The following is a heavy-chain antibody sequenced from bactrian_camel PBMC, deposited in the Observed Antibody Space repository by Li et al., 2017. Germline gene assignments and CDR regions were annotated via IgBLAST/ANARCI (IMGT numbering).Heavy chain of an antibody. Sequence: HVQLVESGGGSVKAGGSLTLTCVASGYTYNHYCMGWVRLGPGKAREGVAIIDTDGSTFYAYSVAGRFTISQDNSKNTLSLQMNSLKPEDTALYYCAFDWTQSGGYCHPERYWGQGTQVTVS. V-gene: IGHV3S1*01. J-gene: IGHJ4*01. CDR2: IDTDGST. CDR3: AFDWTQSGGYCHPERY. D-gene: IGHD2*01. CDR1: GYTYNHYC.